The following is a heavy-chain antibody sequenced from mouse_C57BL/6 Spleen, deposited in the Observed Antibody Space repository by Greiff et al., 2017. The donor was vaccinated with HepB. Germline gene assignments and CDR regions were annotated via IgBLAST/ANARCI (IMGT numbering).Heavy chain of an antibody. Sequence: QVQLKESGAELVKPGASVKISCKASGYAFSSYWMNWVKQRPGKGLEWIGQIYPGDGDTNYNGKFKGKATLTADKSSSTAYMQLSSLTSEDSAVYFCARSGAVVYFDYWGQGTTLTVSS. CDR2: IYPGDGDT. J-gene: IGHJ2*01. V-gene: IGHV1-80*01. D-gene: IGHD1-1*01. CDR1: GYAFSSYW. CDR3: ARSGAVVYFDY.